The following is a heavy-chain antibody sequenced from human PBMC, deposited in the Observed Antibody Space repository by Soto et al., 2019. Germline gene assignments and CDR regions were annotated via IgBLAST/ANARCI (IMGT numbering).Heavy chain of an antibody. CDR2: IYDGGTT. CDR1: GGSISSAAYC. V-gene: IGHV4-30-4*01. CDR3: ASGPSGDKIAY. J-gene: IGHJ4*02. Sequence: QVQLQESGPRLVSPSQTLSLTCTVSGGSISSAAYCWSWIRQSPDKGLEWIGHIYDGGTTYSSPSLKGRVAPSEHTSETQLPLKLTSVSAADPAVYYCASGPSGDKIAYWGQGSQVTVSS. D-gene: IGHD7-27*01.